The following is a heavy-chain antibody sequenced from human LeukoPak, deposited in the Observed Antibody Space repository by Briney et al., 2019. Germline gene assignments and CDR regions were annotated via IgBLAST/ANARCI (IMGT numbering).Heavy chain of an antibody. CDR3: ARTAARRFGY. D-gene: IGHD6-6*01. CDR2: INPTGGST. J-gene: IGHJ4*02. V-gene: IGHV1-46*01. Sequence: GASVNVSCKASGYTFPSYFMHWVRQAPGQGLEWMGIINPTGGSTTYAQKFQGRVTMTRDTSTSTVYMELSSLRSDDTAVYYCARTAARRFGYWGQGTLVTVSS. CDR1: GYTFPSYF.